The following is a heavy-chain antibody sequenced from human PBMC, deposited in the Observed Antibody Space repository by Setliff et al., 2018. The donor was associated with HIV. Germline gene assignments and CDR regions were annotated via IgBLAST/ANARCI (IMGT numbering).Heavy chain of an antibody. V-gene: IGHV3-30*02. CDR2: IRYDGSDK. CDR1: GLTFSSYG. Sequence: LRLSCAASGLTFSSYGMHWVRQAPGKGLEWVAFIRYDGSDKYYADSVKGRFTISRDNFKNTVYLQMSSLRSEDTAVYYCAKDYKTITMVRGVKEGLDYWGQGTLVTVSS. J-gene: IGHJ4*02. CDR3: AKDYKTITMVRGVKEGLDY. D-gene: IGHD3-10*01.